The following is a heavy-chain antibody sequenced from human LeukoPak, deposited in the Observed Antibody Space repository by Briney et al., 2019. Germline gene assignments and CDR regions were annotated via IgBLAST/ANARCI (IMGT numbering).Heavy chain of an antibody. CDR3: ASADYGDY. Sequence: ASVKVSCKASGYTFTSYAIHWVRQAPGQRLEWMGLINAANGNTRYSQTFQDRVTITRDTSASTAYMELSSLRSEDTAVYYCASADYGDYWGQGTLVTVSS. CDR1: GYTFTSYA. CDR2: INAANGNT. J-gene: IGHJ4*02. V-gene: IGHV1-3*01.